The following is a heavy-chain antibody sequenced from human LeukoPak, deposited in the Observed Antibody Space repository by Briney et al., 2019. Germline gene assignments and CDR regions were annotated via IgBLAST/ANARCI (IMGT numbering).Heavy chain of an antibody. D-gene: IGHD5-24*01. V-gene: IGHV3-74*01. CDR3: ARGMAIDY. J-gene: IGHJ4*02. CDR1: GFTFSSYW. CDR2: ISSDGSST. Sequence: GSLRLSCAASGFTFSSYWMHWVRQAPGKGLVWVSRISSDGSSTSYADSVKGRFTISRDNAKNTLNLQMNSLRAEDTAVYYCARGMAIDYWGQGTLVTVSS.